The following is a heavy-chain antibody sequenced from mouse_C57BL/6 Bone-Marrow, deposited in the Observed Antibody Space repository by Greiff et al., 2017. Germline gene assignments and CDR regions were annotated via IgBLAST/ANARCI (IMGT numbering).Heavy chain of an antibody. V-gene: IGHV5-4*01. Sequence: EVQGVESGGGLVKPGGSLKLSCAASGFTFSSYAMSWVRQTPEKRLEWVATISDGGSYTYYPDNVKGRFTISRDNAKNNLYLQMSHLKSEDTAMYYCARDPITTVVKGFAYWGQGTLVTVSA. CDR3: ARDPITTVVKGFAY. D-gene: IGHD1-1*01. J-gene: IGHJ3*01. CDR2: ISDGGSYT. CDR1: GFTFSSYA.